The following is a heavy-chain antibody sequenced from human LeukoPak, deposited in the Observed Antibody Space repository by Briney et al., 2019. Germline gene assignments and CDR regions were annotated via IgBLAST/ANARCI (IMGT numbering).Heavy chain of an antibody. CDR2: ISYDGIKK. J-gene: IGHJ4*02. CDR3: AKGLDYYGSGSYYGVTPGFDS. V-gene: IGHV3-30*18. CDR1: GFTFSNHA. D-gene: IGHD3-10*01. Sequence: GWSLRLSCAASGFTFSNHAMHWVRQSPGKGLEWVAVISYDGIKKYYADFVKGRFTISRDNSKNTLYLHMSSLRPEDTAVYYCAKGLDYYGSGSYYGVTPGFDSWGQGTLVTVSS.